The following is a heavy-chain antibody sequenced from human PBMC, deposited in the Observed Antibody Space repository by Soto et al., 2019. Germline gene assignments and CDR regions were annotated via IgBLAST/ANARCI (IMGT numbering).Heavy chain of an antibody. Sequence: EASVKVSCKASGYTFTSYAMHWVRQAPGQRLEWMGWINAGNGNTKYSQKFQGRVTITRDTSASTAYMELSSLRSEDTAVYYCARVLVGATPVDYWGQGTLVTVSS. J-gene: IGHJ4*02. CDR2: INAGNGNT. V-gene: IGHV1-3*01. CDR3: ARVLVGATPVDY. CDR1: GYTFTSYA. D-gene: IGHD1-26*01.